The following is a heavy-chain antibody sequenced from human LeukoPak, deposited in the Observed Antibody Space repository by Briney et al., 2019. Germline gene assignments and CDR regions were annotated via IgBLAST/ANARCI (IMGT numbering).Heavy chain of an antibody. CDR2: ISWNSGSI. CDR1: GFTFSSYG. V-gene: IGHV3-9*01. J-gene: IGHJ4*02. D-gene: IGHD3-22*01. CDR3: AGDHDSSGYYYGVFDY. Sequence: RPGGSLRLSCAASGFTFSSYGMHWVRQAPGKGLEWVSGISWNSGSIGYADSVKGRFTISRDNAKNSLYLQMNSLRAEDTALYYCAGDHDSSGYYYGVFDYWGQGTLVTVSS.